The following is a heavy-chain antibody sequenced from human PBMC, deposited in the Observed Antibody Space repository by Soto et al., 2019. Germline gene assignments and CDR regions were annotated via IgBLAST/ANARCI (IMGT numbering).Heavy chain of an antibody. Sequence: QVQLVESGGGVVQPGRSLRLSCAASGFSIGGYGMHWVRQAPGKGLEWVALISYDGTNKFYADSVKGRFTITRDNSKNTLYLQMNSLRAEDTALYYCSNLVYSSGLSADYWGQGTLGTVSS. CDR1: GFSIGGYG. J-gene: IGHJ4*02. V-gene: IGHV3-30*18. CDR3: SNLVYSSGLSADY. D-gene: IGHD6-19*01. CDR2: ISYDGTNK.